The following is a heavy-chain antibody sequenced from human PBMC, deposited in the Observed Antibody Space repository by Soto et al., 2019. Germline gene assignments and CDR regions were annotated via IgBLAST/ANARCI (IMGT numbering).Heavy chain of an antibody. D-gene: IGHD6-13*01. CDR1: GGSISSYY. CDR3: ARSRYSSSWYGDAVSAFDI. Sequence: LSLTCTVSGGSISSYYWSWIRQPPGKGLEWIGYIYYSGSTNYNPSLKSRVTISVDTSKNQFSLKLSSVTAADTAVYYCARSRYSSSWYGDAVSAFDIWGQGTMVTVSS. J-gene: IGHJ3*02. V-gene: IGHV4-59*01. CDR2: IYYSGST.